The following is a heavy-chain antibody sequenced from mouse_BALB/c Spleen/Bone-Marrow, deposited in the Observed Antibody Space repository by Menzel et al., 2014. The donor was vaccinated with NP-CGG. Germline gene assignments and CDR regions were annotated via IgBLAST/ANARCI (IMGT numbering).Heavy chain of an antibody. V-gene: IGHV5-6-4*01. Sequence: EVQLVESGGGLVKPGGSLKLPCAASGFTFSSYTMSWVRQTPEKRLEWVATITSGGGYTYYPDSVKGRFTISRDNAKSTLYLQMSSLKSEDTAMYYCTRDLYDGYSYYAMDYWGQGTSVTVSS. CDR3: TRDLYDGYSYYAMDY. CDR2: ITSGGGYT. J-gene: IGHJ4*01. D-gene: IGHD2-3*01. CDR1: GFTFSSYT.